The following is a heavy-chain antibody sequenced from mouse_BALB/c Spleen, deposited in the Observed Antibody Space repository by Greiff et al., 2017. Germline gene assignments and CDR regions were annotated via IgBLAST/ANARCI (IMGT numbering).Heavy chain of an antibody. CDR3: ARAGISDYYGSSYEYYFDY. CDR1: GFNIKDYY. Sequence: EVKLMESGAELVRPGALVKLSCKASGFNIKDYYMHWVKQRPEQGLEWIGWIDPENGNTIYDPKFKGKASITADTSSNTAYLQLSSLTSEDTAVYYCARAGISDYYGSSYEYYFDYWGQGTTLTVSS. V-gene: IGHV14-1*02. CDR2: IDPENGNT. J-gene: IGHJ2*01. D-gene: IGHD1-1*01.